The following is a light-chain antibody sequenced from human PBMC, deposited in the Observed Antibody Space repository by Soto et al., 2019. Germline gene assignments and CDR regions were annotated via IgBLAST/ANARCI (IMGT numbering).Light chain of an antibody. J-gene: IGKJ1*01. CDR1: QSITTY. Sequence: DIQMTQSPSSLSASVGDRVTITCRASQSITTYLNWYQQKPGKAPKLLIYATSSLQSGVPSRFSGCGSGTDFTLTISSLQPEDFATYYCQQSYSIFLTFGQGTKVDIK. CDR2: ATS. CDR3: QQSYSIFLT. V-gene: IGKV1-39*01.